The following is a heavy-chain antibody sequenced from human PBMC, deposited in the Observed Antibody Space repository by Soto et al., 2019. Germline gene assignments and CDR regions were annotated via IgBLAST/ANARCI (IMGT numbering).Heavy chain of an antibody. CDR1: GFKFSNYA. V-gene: IGHV3-23*01. D-gene: IGHD3-16*01. CDR2: ISATGGGT. J-gene: IGHJ4*02. CDR3: AKDRRAGGNSAFYFDF. Sequence: GGSLRLSCAASGFKFSNYAMSWVRQAPGKGLEWVSLISATGGGTYYADSVKGRFTISRDNSHNTLYLQVHSLTAEDTAAYYCAKDRRAGGNSAFYFDFWGQGAQVTVSS.